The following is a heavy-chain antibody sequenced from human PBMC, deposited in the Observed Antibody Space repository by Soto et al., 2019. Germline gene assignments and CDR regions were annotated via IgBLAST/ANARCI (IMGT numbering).Heavy chain of an antibody. Sequence: SETLSLTCTVSGGSISNYDWSWIRQSPGKGLEWIGNFYYSGSTNYNPSLKSRVTISVDTSKNQFSLKLSSVTATDTAVYYCARLGYCSGGSCPRDYYYYMDVWGKGTTVTVSS. CDR1: GGSISNYD. V-gene: IGHV4-59*01. CDR2: FYYSGST. D-gene: IGHD2-15*01. CDR3: ARLGYCSGGSCPRDYYYYMDV. J-gene: IGHJ6*03.